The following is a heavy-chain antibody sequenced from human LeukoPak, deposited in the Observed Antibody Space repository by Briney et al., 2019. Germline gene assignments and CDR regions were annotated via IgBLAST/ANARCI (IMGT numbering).Heavy chain of an antibody. Sequence: PGGSLRLSCAASGFTFSDYYMSWIRQAPGKGLEWVSYISSSGSTIYYADSVKGRFTISRDNAKNSLYLQMNSLRAEDTAAYYCARNIYCSSTSCQMGGLDPWGQGTLVTVSS. CDR3: ARNIYCSSTSCQMGGLDP. J-gene: IGHJ5*02. CDR2: ISSSGSTI. CDR1: GFTFSDYY. D-gene: IGHD2-2*01. V-gene: IGHV3-11*01.